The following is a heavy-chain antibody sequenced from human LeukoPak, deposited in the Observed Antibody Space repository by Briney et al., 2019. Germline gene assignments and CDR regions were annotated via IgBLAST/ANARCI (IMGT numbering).Heavy chain of an antibody. CDR3: AVVRGDTFDY. CDR1: GGSISSYY. V-gene: IGHV4-59*01. J-gene: IGHJ4*02. Sequence: SEALSLTCTVSGGSISSYYWSWIRQPPGKGLEWIGYIYYSGSTNYNPSLKSRVTISVDTSKNQFSLKLSSVTAADTAVYYCAVVRGDTFDYWGQGTLVTVSS. CDR2: IYYSGST. D-gene: IGHD3-10*01.